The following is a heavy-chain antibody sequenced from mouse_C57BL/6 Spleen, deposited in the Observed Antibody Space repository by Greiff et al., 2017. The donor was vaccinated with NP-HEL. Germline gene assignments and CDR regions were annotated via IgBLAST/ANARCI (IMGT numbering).Heavy chain of an antibody. CDR2: IDPSDSYP. D-gene: IGHD3-2*02. Sequence: QVQLQQPGAELVKPGASVKLSCKASGYTFTSYWMQWVKQRPGQGLEWIGEIDPSDSYPNYNQKFKGKATLTVDTSSSTAYMQLSSLTSEDSAVYYCARRGSSGYFDYWGQGTTLTVSS. CDR3: ARRGSSGYFDY. CDR1: GYTFTSYW. V-gene: IGHV1-50*01. J-gene: IGHJ2*01.